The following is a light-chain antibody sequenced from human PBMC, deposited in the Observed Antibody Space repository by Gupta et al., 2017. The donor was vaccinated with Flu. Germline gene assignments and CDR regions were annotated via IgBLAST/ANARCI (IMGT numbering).Light chain of an antibody. CDR1: ESLVHRNGNTY. V-gene: IGKV2-30*02. Sequence: PVIFGPPASIACRSSESLVHRNGNTYLTWFQQRPGQSPRRLIYRVSNRDSGVPDRFSGSGSGTDFTLKISRVEAEDVGVYYCMQGTHWPTFGQGTKVEIK. CDR3: MQGTHWPT. J-gene: IGKJ1*01. CDR2: RVS.